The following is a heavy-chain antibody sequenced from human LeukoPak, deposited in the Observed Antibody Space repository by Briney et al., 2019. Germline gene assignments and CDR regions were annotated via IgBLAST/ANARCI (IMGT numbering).Heavy chain of an antibody. CDR3: ARVTLYFDFSTGNHYYFDS. V-gene: IGHV4-4*02. Sequence: PSETLSLTCAVSGGSIGKIDWWSWVRQPPGKGLEWVGEIFHTGTANYNPSLKSRVTISVDTSKNQFSLQLTSVTAADTAVYYCARVTLYFDFSTGNHYYFDSWGQGTLVIVSS. D-gene: IGHD3-3*01. CDR2: IFHTGTA. CDR1: GGSIGKIDW. J-gene: IGHJ4*02.